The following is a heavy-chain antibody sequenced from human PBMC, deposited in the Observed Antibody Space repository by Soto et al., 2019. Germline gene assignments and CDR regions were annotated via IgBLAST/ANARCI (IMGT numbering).Heavy chain of an antibody. CDR3: ARRRYSYGRLDFDY. J-gene: IGHJ4*02. Sequence: SETLSLTCTVSGGSISSSSYYWGWIRQPPGKGLEWIGSIYYSGSTYYNPSLKSRVTISVDTSKNQFSLKLSSVTAADTAVYYCARRRYSYGRLDFDYWGQGTLVTVSS. V-gene: IGHV4-39*01. D-gene: IGHD5-18*01. CDR2: IYYSGST. CDR1: GGSISSSSYY.